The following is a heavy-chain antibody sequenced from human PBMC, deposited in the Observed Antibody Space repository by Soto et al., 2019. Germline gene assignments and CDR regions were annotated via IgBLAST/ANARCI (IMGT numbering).Heavy chain of an antibody. CDR3: ARGGGGYSAGYFDY. J-gene: IGHJ4*02. Sequence: PSETLSLTCAVSGGSISSGGYSWSWIRQPPGKGLEWIGYIYHSGSTYYNPSLKSRVTISVDRSKNQFSLKLSSVTAADTAVYYCARGGGGYSAGYFDYWGQGTLVTVSS. D-gene: IGHD3-22*01. CDR1: GGSISSGGYS. CDR2: IYHSGST. V-gene: IGHV4-30-2*01.